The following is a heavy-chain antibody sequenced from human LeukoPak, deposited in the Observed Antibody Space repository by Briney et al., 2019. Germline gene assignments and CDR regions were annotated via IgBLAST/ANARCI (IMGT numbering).Heavy chain of an antibody. D-gene: IGHD5-18*01. CDR3: ARVMDTAMGVFDY. CDR2: ISSSGSTI. Sequence: PGGSLRLSCAASGFTFSSYEMNWVRQAPGKGLEWVSYISSSGSTIYYADSVKGRLTISRDNAKNSLYLQMNSLRAEDTAVHYCARVMDTAMGVFDYWGQGTLVTVSS. J-gene: IGHJ4*02. CDR1: GFTFSSYE. V-gene: IGHV3-48*03.